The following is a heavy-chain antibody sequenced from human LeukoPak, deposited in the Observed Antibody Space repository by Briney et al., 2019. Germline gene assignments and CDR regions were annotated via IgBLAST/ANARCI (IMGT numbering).Heavy chain of an antibody. Sequence: PGGSLRLSCAASGFTVSSNYMSWVCQAPEKGLEWVSVIYSGGSTYYADSVKGRFTISRDNSMNTLYLQMNSLRAEDTAMYYCMRDLGYNDEWGAGYWGQGTLVTVSS. J-gene: IGHJ4*02. CDR1: GFTVSSNY. D-gene: IGHD5-18*01. CDR2: IYSGGST. V-gene: IGHV3-66*01. CDR3: MRDLGYNDEWGAGY.